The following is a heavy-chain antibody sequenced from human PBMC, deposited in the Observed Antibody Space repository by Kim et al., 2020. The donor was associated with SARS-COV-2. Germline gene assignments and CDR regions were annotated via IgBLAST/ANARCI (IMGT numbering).Heavy chain of an antibody. CDR1: GDSITSRNCY. V-gene: IGHV4-39*01. Sequence: SETMSLTCTVSGDSITSRNCYWGWIRQPPGKGLAWIGSIWHTGSTYYNPSLKSRITISVDTSKSQFSLSLSSVTAADTAVYFCARKAGSYFYYYGMDVWGQGTTVTVS. CDR2: IWHTGST. CDR3: ARKAGSYFYYYGMDV. D-gene: IGHD3-10*01. J-gene: IGHJ6*02.